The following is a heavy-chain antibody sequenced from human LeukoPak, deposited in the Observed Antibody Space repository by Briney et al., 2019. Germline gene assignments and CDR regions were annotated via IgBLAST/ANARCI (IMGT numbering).Heavy chain of an antibody. CDR2: IIPIFGTA. Sequence: ASVKVSCKASGGTFSSYAISWVRQAPGQGLEWMGGIIPIFGTANYAQKFQGRVTITADESTSTAYMELSSLRSEDTAVYYCARGRRDGYNYWYFDLWGRGTLVTVSS. CDR3: ARGRRDGYNYWYFDL. CDR1: GGTFSSYA. D-gene: IGHD5-24*01. J-gene: IGHJ2*01. V-gene: IGHV1-69*13.